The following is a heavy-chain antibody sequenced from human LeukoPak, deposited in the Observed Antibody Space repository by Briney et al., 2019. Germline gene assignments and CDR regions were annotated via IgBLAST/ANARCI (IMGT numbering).Heavy chain of an antibody. CDR2: ISAYNGNT. Sequence: SVKVSCKASGYTFTSYGISWVRQAPGQGLEWMGWISAYNGNTNYAQKLQGRVTMTTDTSTSTAYMELRSLRSDDTAVYYCAREPQRGLRLGDRADYWGQGTLVTVSS. CDR1: GYTFTSYG. J-gene: IGHJ4*02. V-gene: IGHV1-18*01. D-gene: IGHD3-16*01. CDR3: AREPQRGLRLGDRADY.